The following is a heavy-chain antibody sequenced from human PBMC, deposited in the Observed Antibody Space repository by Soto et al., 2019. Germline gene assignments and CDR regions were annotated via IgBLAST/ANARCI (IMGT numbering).Heavy chain of an antibody. CDR1: GYDFKTNW. D-gene: IGHD3-3*01. V-gene: IGHV5-51*01. J-gene: IGHJ4*02. CDR3: ARLPRDCNKTSCYYADH. Sequence: PGESLKISCRGSGYDFKTNWFGWGLQGPGRGLEWVGIMYPGDSDTRYNPSLQGHVTLSVDVTVSTAFLQWRSLETSDTGMYFCARLPRDCNKTSCYYADHWGQGTQVTISS. CDR2: MYPGDSDT.